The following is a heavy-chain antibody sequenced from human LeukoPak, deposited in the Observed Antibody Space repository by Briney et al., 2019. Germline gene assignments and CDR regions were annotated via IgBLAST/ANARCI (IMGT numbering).Heavy chain of an antibody. CDR1: EFTFSNYA. D-gene: IGHD4-11*01. V-gene: IGHV3-30-3*01. CDR3: ARSGGLQKFDY. J-gene: IGHJ4*02. CDR2: ISYDGNTI. Sequence: GGSLRLSCAASEFTFSNYALHWDRQAPGKGLQWVAVISYDGNTIHYADSVKGRFIISRDTSKNTLYLQMNSLRAEDTAVYYCARSGGLQKFDYWGQGTLVTVSS.